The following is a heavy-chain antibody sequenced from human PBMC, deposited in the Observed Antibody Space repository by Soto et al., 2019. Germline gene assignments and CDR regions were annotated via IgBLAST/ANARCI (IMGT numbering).Heavy chain of an antibody. CDR2: IAYDGADT. V-gene: IGHV3-30*18. CDR1: GFIFRSYG. CDR3: AKGGGYCSIGSCRTDY. Sequence: QVQLVESGGGVVQPGRSLRLSCAASGFIFRSYGMHWVRQAPGKGLAWVAAIAYDGADTYYLDSVKGRFTISRDNSRDTLHLQMNSLRVEDTAVYYCAKGGGYCSIGSCRTDYWGQGTLVTVSS. D-gene: IGHD2-15*01. J-gene: IGHJ4*02.